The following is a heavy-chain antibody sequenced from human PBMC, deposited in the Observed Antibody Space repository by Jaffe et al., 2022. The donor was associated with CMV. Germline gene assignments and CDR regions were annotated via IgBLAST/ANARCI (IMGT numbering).Heavy chain of an antibody. CDR1: GGSISSSSYY. J-gene: IGHJ5*02. V-gene: IGHV4-39*01. CDR3: ANHGVGKRIMITSGWFDP. Sequence: QLQLQESGPGLVKPSETLSLTCTVSGGSISSSSYYWGWIRQPPGKGLEWIGSIYYSGSTYYNPSLKSRVTISVDTSKNQFSLKLSSVTAADTAVYYCANHGVGKRIMITSGWFDPWGQGTLVTVSS. D-gene: IGHD3-16*01. CDR2: IYYSGST.